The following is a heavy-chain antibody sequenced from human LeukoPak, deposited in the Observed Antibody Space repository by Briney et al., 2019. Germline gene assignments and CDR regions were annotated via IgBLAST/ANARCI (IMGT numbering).Heavy chain of an antibody. V-gene: IGHV3-66*01. CDR1: GFAVSSNH. CDR2: IAHNGDT. CDR3: AGFGDSF. J-gene: IGHJ4*02. D-gene: IGHD4-17*01. Sequence: PGGSLRLSCAASGFAVSSNHVTWVRQAPGKGLEWVSVIAHNGDTYYADSVKGRVTISRDNSKNTVNLQMNSLRVEDTAVYYCAGFGDSFWGQGTLVTVSS.